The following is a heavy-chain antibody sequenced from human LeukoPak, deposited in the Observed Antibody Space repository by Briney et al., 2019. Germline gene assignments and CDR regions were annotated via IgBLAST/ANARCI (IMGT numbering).Heavy chain of an antibody. J-gene: IGHJ5*02. V-gene: IGHV3-7*01. CDR2: IDEDGSEK. CDR3: ARESTEDRPGS. Sequence: GGSLRLSCAASGFTFSAYWMSWVRQGPGKGLEGWTNIDEDGSEKNYVGSVKGRFTISRNDAKNALFLQMNSLRAEDTAVYYCARESTEDRPGSWGQGTLVTVSS. CDR1: GFTFSAYW. D-gene: IGHD5/OR15-5a*01.